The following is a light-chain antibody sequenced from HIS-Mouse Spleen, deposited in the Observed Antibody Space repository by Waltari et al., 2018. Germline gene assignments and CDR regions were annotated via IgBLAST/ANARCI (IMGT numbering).Light chain of an antibody. Sequence: DIQMTQSPSSLSASVGDRVTITCRASQSISSYLNWYQQKPGKAPKLLIYAASSLQSGVPSRFSGSGSGTDFTLTISSLKPEDFATYYCQQSYSTLMYTFGQGTKLEIK. CDR2: AAS. J-gene: IGKJ2*01. CDR3: QQSYSTLMYT. V-gene: IGKV1-39*01. CDR1: QSISSY.